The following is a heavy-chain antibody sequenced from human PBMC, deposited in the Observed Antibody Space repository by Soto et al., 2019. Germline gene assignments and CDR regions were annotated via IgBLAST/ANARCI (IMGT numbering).Heavy chain of an antibody. CDR2: MYYSGST. V-gene: IGHV4-39*01. Sequence: SETLSLTCTVSGGSISSGSYYWGWIRQPPGKGLEWIGSMYYSGSTYYNPSLKSRVIISVDTSKNQFSLKLSSVTAADTATYYCARQEGIMIMFGGVVAPPQFDYWGQGTLVTVSS. CDR1: GGSISSGSYY. J-gene: IGHJ4*02. CDR3: ARQEGIMIMFGGVVAPPQFDY. D-gene: IGHD3-16*02.